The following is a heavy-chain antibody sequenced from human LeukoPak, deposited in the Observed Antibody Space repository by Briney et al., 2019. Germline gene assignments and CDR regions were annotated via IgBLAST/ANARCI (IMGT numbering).Heavy chain of an antibody. V-gene: IGHV3-9*01. Sequence: GRSLRLSCAASGFTFDDYAMHWVRQAPGKGLEWVSGISWNSGSIGYADSVKGRFTISRDNAKNSLYLQMNSLRAEDTALYYCAKDMSRSYCGLGYWGQGTLVTVSS. CDR1: GFTFDDYA. CDR2: ISWNSGSI. CDR3: AKDMSRSYCGLGY. J-gene: IGHJ4*02. D-gene: IGHD3/OR15-3a*01.